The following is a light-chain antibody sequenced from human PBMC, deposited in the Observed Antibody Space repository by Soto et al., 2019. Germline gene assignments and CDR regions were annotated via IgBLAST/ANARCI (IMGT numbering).Light chain of an antibody. V-gene: IGKV1-6*01. Sequence: ATQMTQSPSSLSASVGDRVTIACRASQGIRNELGWYQQKAGEAPKLLIYAASTLQSGVPPRFSGSGSGTDFTLTISSLQPEDFATYYCLQDYDYPRTFGQGTKVEMK. CDR2: AAS. CDR3: LQDYDYPRT. J-gene: IGKJ1*01. CDR1: QGIRNE.